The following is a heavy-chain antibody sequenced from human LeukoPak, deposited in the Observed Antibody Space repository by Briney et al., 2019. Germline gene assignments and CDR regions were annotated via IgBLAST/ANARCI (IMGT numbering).Heavy chain of an antibody. CDR1: GGTFSSYA. D-gene: IGHD3-10*01. Sequence: ASVKVSCKASGGTFSSYAISWVRQAPGQGLEWMGRIIPIFGTANNAQKFQGRVTITADESTSTAYMELSSLRSEDTAVYYCARDSSYGSGVYYYYMDVWGKGTTVTISS. CDR2: IIPIFGTA. V-gene: IGHV1-69*13. CDR3: ARDSSYGSGVYYYYMDV. J-gene: IGHJ6*03.